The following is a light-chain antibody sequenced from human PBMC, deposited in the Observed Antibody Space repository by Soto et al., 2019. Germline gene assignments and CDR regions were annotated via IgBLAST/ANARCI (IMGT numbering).Light chain of an antibody. J-gene: IGLJ1*01. Sequence: QSALTQPPSASGSPGQSVTISCTGNSSDVGGYNYVSWYQQHPGKAPKLLIYEVSKRPSGVPDRFSGSKSGNTASLTVSGLQAEDEADYYCISYAGSNLLYVFGTGTKLTVL. V-gene: IGLV2-8*01. CDR1: SSDVGGYNY. CDR2: EVS. CDR3: ISYAGSNLLYV.